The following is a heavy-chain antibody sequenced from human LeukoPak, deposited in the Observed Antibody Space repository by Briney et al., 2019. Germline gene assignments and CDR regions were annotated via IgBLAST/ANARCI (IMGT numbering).Heavy chain of an antibody. CDR2: IKQDGSEK. D-gene: IGHD3-10*01. J-gene: IGHJ4*02. CDR1: EFTFSSYW. Sequence: GGSLRLSCAASEFTFSSYWISWVRQAPGKGLEWVANIKQDGSEKYYVDSVKGRFTISRDNTKNSLYLQMSDLRVEDTAVYYCARVRRWFGEVYFDYWGQGALVTVSS. CDR3: ARVRRWFGEVYFDY. V-gene: IGHV3-7*01.